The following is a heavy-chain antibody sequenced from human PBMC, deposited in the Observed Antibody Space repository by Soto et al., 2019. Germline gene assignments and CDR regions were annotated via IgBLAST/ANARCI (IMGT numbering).Heavy chain of an antibody. J-gene: IGHJ6*03. V-gene: IGHV4-39*07. D-gene: IGHD6-6*01. Sequence: SETLSLTCIVSNGSISSRSSYWGWIRQTPGKGLEWIGSIYYIGNTYYNPSLKSRVTISVDTSKNQFSLKLSSVTAADTAVYYCARRGSSPEWYYYYYMDVWGKGTTVTVSS. CDR1: NGSISSRSSY. CDR2: IYYIGNT. CDR3: ARRGSSPEWYYYYYMDV.